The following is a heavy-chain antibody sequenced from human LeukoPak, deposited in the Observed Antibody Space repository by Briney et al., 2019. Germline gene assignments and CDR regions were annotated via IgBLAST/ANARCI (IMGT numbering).Heavy chain of an antibody. J-gene: IGHJ6*03. CDR3: AKNGDRGAYCTGGTCYPYFYYYMDV. CDR1: GFTFNTYG. D-gene: IGHD2-15*01. V-gene: IGHV3-23*01. Sequence: PGGSLRLSCAASGFTFNTYGMSWVRQAPGKGLEGVSGISGSGGATYYADSVKGRVTISRDNSRNTLYLQMNSLRAEDTAIYYCAKNGDRGAYCTGGTCYPYFYYYMDVWGKGTTVTI. CDR2: ISGSGGAT.